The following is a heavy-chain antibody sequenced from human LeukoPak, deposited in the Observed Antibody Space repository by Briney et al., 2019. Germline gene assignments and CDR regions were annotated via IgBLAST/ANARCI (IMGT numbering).Heavy chain of an antibody. V-gene: IGHV3-48*03. CDR2: ISSSGSTI. CDR1: GFSFSSYE. CDR3: ARDPSTTRHGYFDL. Sequence: GGSLRLSCAASGFSFSSYEMNWVRQAPGKGLEWVSYISSSGSTIYYADSVKGRFTISRDNAKNSLYLQMNSLRAEDTAVYYCARDPSTTRHGYFDLWGRGTLVTVSS. D-gene: IGHD4-17*01. J-gene: IGHJ2*01.